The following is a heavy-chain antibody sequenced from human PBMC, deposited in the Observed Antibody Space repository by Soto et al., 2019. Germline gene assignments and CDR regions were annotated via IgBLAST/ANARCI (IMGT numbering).Heavy chain of an antibody. CDR2: ISSSSSYI. J-gene: IGHJ3*02. CDR3: AGSKGYDILTGYSPGDAFDI. CDR1: GFTFSSYS. Sequence: GGSLRLSCAASGFTFSSYSMNWVRQAPGKGLEWVSSISSSSSYIYYADSVKGRFTISRDNAKNSLYLQMNSLRAEDTAVYYCAGSKGYDILTGYSPGDAFDIWGQGTMVTVSS. V-gene: IGHV3-21*01. D-gene: IGHD3-9*01.